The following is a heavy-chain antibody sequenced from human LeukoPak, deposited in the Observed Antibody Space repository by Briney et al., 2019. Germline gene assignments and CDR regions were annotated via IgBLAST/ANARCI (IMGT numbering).Heavy chain of an antibody. D-gene: IGHD3-16*01. CDR1: GGSISPYY. CDR3: ARHGGSYFLY. J-gene: IGHJ4*02. Sequence: SETLSLTCSVSGGSISPYYWSWIRQPPGKGLEWIAYIYHSGTTKYNPSLRSRVTISVDTPKNQFSLMLDSVTAADTAVYYCARHGGSYFLYWGQGTLVTVSS. CDR2: IYHSGTT. V-gene: IGHV4-59*08.